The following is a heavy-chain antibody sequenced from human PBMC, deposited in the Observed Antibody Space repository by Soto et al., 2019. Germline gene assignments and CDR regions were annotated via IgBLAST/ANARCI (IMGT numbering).Heavy chain of an antibody. CDR2: FDPEDGET. V-gene: IGHV1-24*01. D-gene: IGHD6-13*01. Sequence: GASVKVSCKVSGYTLTELSMHCVRQAPGKGLEWMGGFDPEDGETNYAQKFQGRVTITADESTSTAYMELSSLRSEDTAVYYCARANGHTSRWDYFDYWGQGTLVTVSS. J-gene: IGHJ4*02. CDR3: ARANGHTSRWDYFDY. CDR1: GYTLTELS.